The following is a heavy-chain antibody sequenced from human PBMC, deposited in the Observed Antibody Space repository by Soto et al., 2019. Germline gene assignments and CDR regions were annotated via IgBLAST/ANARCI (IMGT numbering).Heavy chain of an antibody. Sequence: QVQLVQSGAEVKKPGSSVKVSCKASGGTFSSYAISWVRHAPGQGLEWMGGIIPVFGTANYAQKFQGRVTITADESTSTAYMELSSLRSEDTAVYYCARVGRRGYSYALQFDYWGQGTLVTVSS. D-gene: IGHD5-18*01. CDR3: ARVGRRGYSYALQFDY. J-gene: IGHJ4*02. CDR1: GGTFSSYA. CDR2: IIPVFGTA. V-gene: IGHV1-69*01.